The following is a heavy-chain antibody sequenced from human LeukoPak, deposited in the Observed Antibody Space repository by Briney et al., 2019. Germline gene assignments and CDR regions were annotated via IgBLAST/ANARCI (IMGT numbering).Heavy chain of an antibody. J-gene: IGHJ4*02. CDR2: IYYSGST. CDR3: ARGGGGQYYFDY. CDR1: GGSINIGGYY. Sequence: SETLSPTCTVSGGSINIGGYYWSWIRQNPGKGLEWIGYIYYSGSTYYNPSLKSRVAISLDTSKNQFSLKVNSVTAADTAVYYCARGGGGQYYFDYWGPGTLVTVSS. D-gene: IGHD3-16*01. V-gene: IGHV4-31*03.